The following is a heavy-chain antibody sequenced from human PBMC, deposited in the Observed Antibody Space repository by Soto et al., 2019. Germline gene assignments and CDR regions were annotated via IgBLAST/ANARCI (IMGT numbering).Heavy chain of an antibody. CDR1: GDTDTNYV. V-gene: IGHV1-69*01. Sequence: QVQLVQSGAEVKKPGSSVKVSCKASGDTDTNYVISWVRQAPGQGLEWMGGIFPKFGTTYSAQKLQDRLTITADESTSTVYMQLSSLRLDETAVYYCEAEMTFGKLSVVWGQGTTVTVSS. CDR3: EAEMTFGKLSVV. J-gene: IGHJ6*02. D-gene: IGHD3-16*02. CDR2: IFPKFGTT.